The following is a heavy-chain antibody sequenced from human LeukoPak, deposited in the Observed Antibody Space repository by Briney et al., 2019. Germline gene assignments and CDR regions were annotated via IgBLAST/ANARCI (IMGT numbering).Heavy chain of an antibody. D-gene: IGHD6-13*01. CDR1: GGSFSGYY. V-gene: IGHV4-34*01. CDR3: ARRNYSRAEHG. J-gene: IGHJ4*02. CDR2: INHSGST. Sequence: SETLSLTCAVYGGSFSGYYWSWIRQPPGKGLEWIGEINHSGSTNYNPPLKSRVTISVDTSKNQFSLKLSSVAAADTAVYYCARRNYSRAEHGWGQGTLVTVSS.